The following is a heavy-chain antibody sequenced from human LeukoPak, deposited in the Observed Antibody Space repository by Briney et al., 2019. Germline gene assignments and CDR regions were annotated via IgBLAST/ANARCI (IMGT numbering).Heavy chain of an antibody. D-gene: IGHD3-22*01. V-gene: IGHV1-46*01. CDR3: ARDPQYYYDSSGYAFDI. CDR2: IDPSGGTT. J-gene: IGHJ3*02. CDR1: GYTFTGYY. Sequence: GASVKVSCKASGYTFTGYYMHWVRQAPGQGLEWMGIIDPSGGTTSYAQKFQGRVTMTRDMSTSTVYMELSSLRSEDTAVYYCARDPQYYYDSSGYAFDIWGQGTMVTVSS.